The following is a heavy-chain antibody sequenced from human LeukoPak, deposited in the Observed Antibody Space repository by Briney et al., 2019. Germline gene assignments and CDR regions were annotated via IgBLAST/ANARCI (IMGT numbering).Heavy chain of an antibody. CDR1: GFTVSSNY. CDR3: AREGDYGDYSDAFDI. Sequence: PGGSLRLSCAASGFTVSSNYMSWVRQAPGKGLEWVSSISSSSSYIYYADSVKGRFTISRDNAKNSLYLQMNSLRAEDTAVYYCAREGDYGDYSDAFDIWGQGTMVTVSS. CDR2: ISSSSSYI. D-gene: IGHD4-17*01. J-gene: IGHJ3*02. V-gene: IGHV3-21*01.